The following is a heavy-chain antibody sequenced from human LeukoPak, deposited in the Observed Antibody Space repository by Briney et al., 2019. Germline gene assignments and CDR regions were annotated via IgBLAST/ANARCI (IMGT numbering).Heavy chain of an antibody. CDR2: IDPNSGGT. V-gene: IGHV1-2*02. CDR1: GYTFTGYY. Sequence: ASVKVSCKASGYTFTGYYIHWVRQAPGQGLQWMGFIDPNSGGTDYAQKFQGRVTMTRDTSISTAYMELSRLRSDDTAVYYCARDRFRENYLDYWGQGTLVTVSS. D-gene: IGHD3-16*01. CDR3: ARDRFRENYLDY. J-gene: IGHJ4*02.